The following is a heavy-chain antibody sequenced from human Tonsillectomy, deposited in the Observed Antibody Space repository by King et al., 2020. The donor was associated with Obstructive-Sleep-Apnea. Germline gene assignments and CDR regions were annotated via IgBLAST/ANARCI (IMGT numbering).Heavy chain of an antibody. CDR3: ARGRRGGDYYFDY. Sequence: LQLQESGPGLVKPSETLSLTCTVSGGSISSSSYYWGWICQPPGKGLEWIGSIYYSGSTYCNPSLKSRVTISLDTSKNQFSLKLSSVTAPDTAVYYCARGRRGGDYYFDYWGQGTLVTVSS. CDR2: IYYSGST. CDR1: GGSISSSSYY. J-gene: IGHJ4*02. D-gene: IGHD2-21*01. V-gene: IGHV4-39*07.